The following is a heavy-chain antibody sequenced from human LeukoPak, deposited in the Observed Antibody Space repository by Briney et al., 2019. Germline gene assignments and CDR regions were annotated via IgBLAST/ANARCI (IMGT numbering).Heavy chain of an antibody. CDR2: INHSGST. CDR1: GGSFSGYY. V-gene: IGHV4-34*01. CDR3: ARVKHYIWGSYRYVWFDP. D-gene: IGHD3-16*02. Sequence: KSSETLSLTCAVYGGSFSGYYWSWIRQPPGKGLEWIGEINHSGSTNYNPSLKGRVTISVDTSKNQFSLKLSSVTAADTAVYYCARVKHYIWGSYRYVWFDPWGQGTLVTVSS. J-gene: IGHJ5*02.